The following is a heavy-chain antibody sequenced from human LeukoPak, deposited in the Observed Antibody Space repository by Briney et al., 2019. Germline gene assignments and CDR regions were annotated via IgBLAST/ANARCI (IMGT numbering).Heavy chain of an antibody. CDR1: GFTFSSYG. CDR2: ISYDGSNK. V-gene: IGHV3-30*18. Sequence: GGSLRLSCAASGFTFSSYGMHWVRQAPGKGLEWVAVISYDGSNKYYADSVKGRFTISRDNSKNTLYLQMNSLRAEDTAVYYCAKVHDLYYYYGMDVWGQGATVTVSS. D-gene: IGHD1-1*01. J-gene: IGHJ6*02. CDR3: AKVHDLYYYYGMDV.